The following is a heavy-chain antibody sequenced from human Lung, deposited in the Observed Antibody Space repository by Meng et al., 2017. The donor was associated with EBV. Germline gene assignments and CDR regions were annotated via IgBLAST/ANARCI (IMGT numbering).Heavy chain of an antibody. CDR3: ARVGWRQWSFDL. CDR1: GGSINSGYYS. V-gene: IGHV4-30-4*01. D-gene: IGHD5-18*01. J-gene: IGHJ2*01. Sequence: QVHAQSSGPGPVKHSRTLSLTCTGSGGSINSGYYSWSWIRQPPGKGLELIGHIYYSGSTSYNPSLKSRVTISVDTSNNQFSLKLSSVTAADTAMFYGARVGWRQWSFDLWGRGTLVTVSS. CDR2: IYYSGST.